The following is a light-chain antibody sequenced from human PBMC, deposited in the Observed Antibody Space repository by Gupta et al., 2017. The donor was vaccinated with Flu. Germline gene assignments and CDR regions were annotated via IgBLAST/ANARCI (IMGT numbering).Light chain of an antibody. CDR3: MQALQTPYA. CDR2: LSS. J-gene: IGKJ2*01. Sequence: VTQSPLSLLVTPGEPASISCRSSQSLQHSNGYIYFDWYLQKPGQSPQVLIYLSSRRASGVPDRFSGSGAGRDFTLTIRRVEAEDVGVYYCMQALQTPYAFGQGTKLEI. V-gene: IGKV2-28*01. CDR1: QSLQHSNGYIY.